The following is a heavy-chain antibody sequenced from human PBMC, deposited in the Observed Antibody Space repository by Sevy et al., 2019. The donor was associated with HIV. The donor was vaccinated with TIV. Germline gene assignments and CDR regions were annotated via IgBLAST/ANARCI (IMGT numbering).Heavy chain of an antibody. Sequence: GGSLRLSCAASGIAFSTYAMFWVRQAPGKGLEWVSSISAGGYSTYYADSVKGRFTLSRDNSRNTLDLQMNSLRADDTAVYYCAKDFSDVYYYDSSATVDYWGQGTLVTVSS. CDR3: AKDFSDVYYYDSSATVDY. D-gene: IGHD3-22*01. J-gene: IGHJ4*02. CDR1: GIAFSTYA. CDR2: ISAGGYST. V-gene: IGHV3-23*01.